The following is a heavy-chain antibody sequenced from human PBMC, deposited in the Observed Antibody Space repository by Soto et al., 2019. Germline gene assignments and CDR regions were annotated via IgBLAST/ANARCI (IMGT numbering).Heavy chain of an antibody. Sequence: SETLSLTCTVSSDSISSYYWSWIRQPPGKRLEWIGYISYSGSTDYNPSLKSRVTISVDMSKNQFSLKLSSVIAADTAVYYCARAYGGFDNGLDVWGQGTAVTVSS. CDR2: ISYSGST. CDR1: SDSISSYY. V-gene: IGHV4-59*01. J-gene: IGHJ6*02. CDR3: ARAYGGFDNGLDV. D-gene: IGHD5-12*01.